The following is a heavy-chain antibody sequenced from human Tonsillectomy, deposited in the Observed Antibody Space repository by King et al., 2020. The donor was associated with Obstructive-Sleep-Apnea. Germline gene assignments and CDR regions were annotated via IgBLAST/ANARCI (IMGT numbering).Heavy chain of an antibody. CDR2: ISSSGSTI. J-gene: IGHJ4*02. CDR3: ARERTYYDILTGYYFNYFDY. D-gene: IGHD3-9*01. Sequence: VQLVESGGGLVKPGGSLRLSCAASGFTFSDYYMSWIRQAPGKGLEWVSYISSSGSTIYYADSVKGRFTISRDNANNSLYLQMNRLRAEDTAVYYCARERTYYDILTGYYFNYFDYWGQGTLVTVSS. CDR1: GFTFSDYY. V-gene: IGHV3-11*01.